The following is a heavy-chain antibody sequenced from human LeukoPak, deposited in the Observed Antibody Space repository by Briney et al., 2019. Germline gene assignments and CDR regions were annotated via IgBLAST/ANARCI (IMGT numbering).Heavy chain of an antibody. J-gene: IGHJ6*03. D-gene: IGHD5-18*01. V-gene: IGHV4-39*07. CDR2: MHYSGST. CDR3: AGGYIYGSTYYYMDV. CDR1: GGSISTSRYY. Sequence: SETLSLTCTVSGGSISTSRYYWGWIRQPPGKGLEWIGSMHYSGSTYYNPSLKSRVTISVDTSKNQFSLKLSSVTAADTALYYCAGGYIYGSTYYYMDVWGKGTTVTISS.